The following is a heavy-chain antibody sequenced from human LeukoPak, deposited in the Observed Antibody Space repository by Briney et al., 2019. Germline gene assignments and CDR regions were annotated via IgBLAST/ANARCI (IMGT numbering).Heavy chain of an antibody. CDR2: IYYSGST. J-gene: IGHJ5*02. V-gene: IGHV4-39*07. CDR3: ASIDRYSSSWYEGGWFDP. CDR1: GGSISSSSYY. Sequence: SETLSLTCTVSGGSISSSSYYWGWIRQPPGKGLEWIGSIYYSGSTYYNPSLKSRVTISVDTSKNQFSLKLSSVTAADTAVYYCASIDRYSSSWYEGGWFDPWGQGTLVTVSS. D-gene: IGHD6-13*01.